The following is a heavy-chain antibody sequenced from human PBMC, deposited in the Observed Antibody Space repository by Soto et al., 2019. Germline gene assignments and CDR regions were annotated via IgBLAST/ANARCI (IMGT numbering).Heavy chain of an antibody. J-gene: IGHJ4*02. V-gene: IGHV4-30-2*01. CDR2: IYHSGST. Sequence: QLQLQESGSGLVKPSQTLSLTCAVSGGSISSGGYSWSWIRQPPGKGLEWIGYIYHSGSTYYNPSLKGWVTISGGRSKNQFSLKPGSGTAADTAVYYCARNYGHYGADYWGQGTLVSVSS. D-gene: IGHD4-17*01. CDR3: ARNYGHYGADY. CDR1: GGSISSGGYS.